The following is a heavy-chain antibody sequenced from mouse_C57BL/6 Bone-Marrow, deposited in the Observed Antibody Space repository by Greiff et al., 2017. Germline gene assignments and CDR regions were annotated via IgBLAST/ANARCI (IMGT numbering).Heavy chain of an antibody. CDR3: ARGGIYYSFAY. CDR2: ISSGGSYT. V-gene: IGHV5-6*01. J-gene: IGHJ3*01. Sequence: EVQRVESGGDLVKPGGSLKLSCAASGFTFSSYGMSWVRQTPDKRLEWVATISSGGSYTYYPDSVKGRFTISRDNAKNTLYLQMGSLKSEDTAMYYCARGGIYYSFAYWGQGTLVTVSA. D-gene: IGHD1-1*01. CDR1: GFTFSSYG.